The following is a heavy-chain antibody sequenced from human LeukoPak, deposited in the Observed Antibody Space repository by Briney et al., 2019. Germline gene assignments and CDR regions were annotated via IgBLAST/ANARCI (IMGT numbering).Heavy chain of an antibody. CDR2: IGESGGNT. CDR1: RCTFSTFV. V-gene: IGHV3-23*01. D-gene: IGHD1-7*01. CDR3: AKGRLRELNDC. J-gene: IGHJ4*02. Sequence: GGSLRLSCAASRCTFSTFVLTWVRQGQGKGLEWVSSIGESGGNTYYADSVKGRFTISRDNSKNTLYLQMNSLRDEDTAVYYCAKGRLRELNDCWGQGTLVTVSS.